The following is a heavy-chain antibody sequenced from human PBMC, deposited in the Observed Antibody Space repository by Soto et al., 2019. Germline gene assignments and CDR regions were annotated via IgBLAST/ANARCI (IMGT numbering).Heavy chain of an antibody. CDR1: GYTFTSYG. J-gene: IGHJ3*02. V-gene: IGHV1-18*01. CDR2: ISAYNGNT. CDR3: ARDASPFVGPDAFDI. Sequence: ASVKVSCKASGYTFTSYGISWVRQAPGQGLEWMGWISAYNGNTNYAQKLQGRVTMTTDTSTSTAYMELRSLRSDDTAVYYCARDASPFVGPDAFDIWGQGTMVTVSS. D-gene: IGHD2-2*01.